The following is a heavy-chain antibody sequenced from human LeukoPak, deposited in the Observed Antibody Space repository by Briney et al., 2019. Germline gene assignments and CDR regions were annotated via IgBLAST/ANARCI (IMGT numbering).Heavy chain of an antibody. J-gene: IGHJ4*02. Sequence: GGSLRLSCAASGFTFSSYAMSWVRQAPGKGLECVSAISGSGGSTYYADSVKGRVTISRDNSKNTLYLQMNSLRADDTAVYYFAKLARGPISNADYWGQGTLVTVSS. D-gene: IGHD6-6*01. CDR2: ISGSGGST. CDR3: AKLARGPISNADY. CDR1: GFTFSSYA. V-gene: IGHV3-23*01.